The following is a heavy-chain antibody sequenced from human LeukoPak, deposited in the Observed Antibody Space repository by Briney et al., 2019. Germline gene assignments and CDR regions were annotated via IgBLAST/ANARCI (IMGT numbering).Heavy chain of an antibody. CDR3: ARANDYYGSGSLTESYYYYMDV. V-gene: IGHV1-69*05. CDR2: IIPIFGTA. CDR1: GGTFSSYA. D-gene: IGHD3-10*01. J-gene: IGHJ6*03. Sequence: SVKVSCKASGGTFSSYAISWVRQAPGQGLEWMGRIIPIFGTANYAQKFQGRVTITTDESTSTAYMELSSLRSEDTAVYYCARANDYYGSGSLTESYYYYMDVWGKGTTVTVSS.